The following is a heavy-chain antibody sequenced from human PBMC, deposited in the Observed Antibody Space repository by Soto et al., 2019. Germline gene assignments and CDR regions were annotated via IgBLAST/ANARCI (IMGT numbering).Heavy chain of an antibody. V-gene: IGHV1-69*08. CDR3: ARPDFGDYWYFDL. D-gene: IGHD4-17*01. Sequence: QDQLVQSGAEVMKPGSSVKVSGKASGGTFSSHTFSWVRQAPGQGLEWMGRIIPALGTATYAQKFQGRVTITADESATTVYMELNSLRSEDTAVYYCARPDFGDYWYFDLWARGTLVTVSS. J-gene: IGHJ2*01. CDR1: GGTFSSHT. CDR2: IIPALGTA.